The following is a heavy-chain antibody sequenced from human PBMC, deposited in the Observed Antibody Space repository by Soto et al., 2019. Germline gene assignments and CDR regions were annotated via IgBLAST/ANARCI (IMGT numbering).Heavy chain of an antibody. CDR2: MNPDGSAK. V-gene: IGHV3-7*05. Sequence: EVQLVESGGGLVQPGGSLRLSCAASGFTFNDYWMSWVRQAPGKGLEWVANMNPDGSAKSYVDSVKGRFTISRDNAKNSLYLHITSLRADATAMYYCAKGGSPYEECAYWGQGTLVTVSS. J-gene: IGHJ4*02. CDR1: GFTFNDYW. CDR3: AKGGSPYEECAY. D-gene: IGHD2-15*01.